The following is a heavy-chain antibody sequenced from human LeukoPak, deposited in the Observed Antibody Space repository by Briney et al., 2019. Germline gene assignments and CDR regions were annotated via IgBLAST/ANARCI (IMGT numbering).Heavy chain of an antibody. V-gene: IGHV3-53*01. J-gene: IGHJ4*02. CDR3: ASLPYSAPFSFDY. Sequence: GGSLRLSCAASGFTVSSNYMSWVRQAPGKGLEWVSVIYSGGNTYYADSVKGRFTISRDNSKNTLYLQMNSLRAEDTAVYYCASLPYSAPFSFDYWAQGTLVTVSS. CDR2: IYSGGNT. CDR1: GFTVSSNY. D-gene: IGHD2-15*01.